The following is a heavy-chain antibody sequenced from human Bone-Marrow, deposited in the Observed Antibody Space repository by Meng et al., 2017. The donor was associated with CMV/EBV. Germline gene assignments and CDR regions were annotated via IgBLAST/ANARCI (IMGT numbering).Heavy chain of an antibody. J-gene: IGHJ6*02. CDR3: ARDPDVYYGMDV. CDR1: GFTFSSYA. V-gene: IGHV3-30*03. Sequence: GESLKISCAASGFTFSSYAMSWVRQAPGKGLEWVTVISYDGTNTFYADSVKGRFTISRDNSKNTLSLQMNSLRAEDTAVYYCARDPDVYYGMDVWGQGTTVTVSS. CDR2: ISYDGTNT.